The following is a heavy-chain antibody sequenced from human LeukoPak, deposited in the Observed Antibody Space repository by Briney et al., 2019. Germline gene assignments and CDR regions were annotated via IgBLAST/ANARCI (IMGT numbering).Heavy chain of an antibody. V-gene: IGHV3-64*01. D-gene: IGHD5-18*01. CDR1: GFTFSSYA. CDR3: ASSGGRGYSYGLFDY. CDR2: ISSNGGST. J-gene: IGHJ4*02. Sequence: GGSLVLSCAASGFTFSSYAMHWVRQAPGKGLEYVSAISSNGGSTYYANSVKGRFTISRDNSKNTLYLQMGSLRAEDMAVYYCASSGGRGYSYGLFDYWGQGTLVTVST.